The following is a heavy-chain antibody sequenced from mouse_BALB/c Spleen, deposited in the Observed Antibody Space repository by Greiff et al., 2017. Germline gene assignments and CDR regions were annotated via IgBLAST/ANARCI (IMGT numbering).Heavy chain of an antibody. CDR1: GYTFTSYT. Sequence: QVQLKQSGAELARPGASVKMSCKASGYTFTSYTMHWVKQRPGQGLEWIGYINPSSGYTNYNQKFKDKATLTADKSSSTAYMQLSSLTSEDSAVYYCAPYDGYYEGYAMDYWGQGTSVTVSS. D-gene: IGHD2-3*01. J-gene: IGHJ4*01. V-gene: IGHV1-4*01. CDR2: INPSSGYT. CDR3: APYDGYYEGYAMDY.